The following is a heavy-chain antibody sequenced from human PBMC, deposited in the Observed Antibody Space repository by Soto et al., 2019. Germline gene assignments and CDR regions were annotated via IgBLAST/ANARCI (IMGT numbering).Heavy chain of an antibody. CDR3: ARQIYDSDTGPNFQYYFDS. Sequence: GESLKISCKGSGYSFAGYWITWVRQKPGKGLEWMGRIDPSDSQTYYSPSFRGHVTVSVTKSITTVFLQWSSLGASDTAMYYCARQIYDSDTGPNFQYYFDSWGQGTPVTVSS. V-gene: IGHV5-10-1*01. D-gene: IGHD3-22*01. CDR1: GYSFAGYW. CDR2: IDPSDSQT. J-gene: IGHJ4*02.